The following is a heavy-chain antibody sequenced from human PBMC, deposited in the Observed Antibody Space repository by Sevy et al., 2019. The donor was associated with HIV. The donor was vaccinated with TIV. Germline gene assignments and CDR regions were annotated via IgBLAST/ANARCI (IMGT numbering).Heavy chain of an antibody. V-gene: IGHV4-4*07. J-gene: IGHJ3*02. CDR2: IYTSGST. CDR3: ARGRGYSGYEPRHKLFDI. D-gene: IGHD5-12*01. Sequence: SETLSLTCTVSGGSISSYYWSWIRQPAGKGLEWIGRIYTSGSTNYNPSLKSRVTMSVDTSKNQFSLKRSSVTAADTAVYYCARGRGYSGYEPRHKLFDIWGQGTMVTVSS. CDR1: GGSISSYY.